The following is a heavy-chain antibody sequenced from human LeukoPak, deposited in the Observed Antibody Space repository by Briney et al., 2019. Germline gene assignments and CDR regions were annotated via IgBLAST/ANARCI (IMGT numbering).Heavy chain of an antibody. J-gene: IGHJ4*02. D-gene: IGHD3-3*01. Sequence: PSETLSLTCAVGGWSFSDYSWNWIRQPPGKGLEWIGDVSQRGSTNYNPSLKSRVSMSLDTSNNQFSLKLNSVIAADTAVYYCARAYDFWSGHIDYWGQGTLVIVSS. CDR3: ARAYDFWSGHIDY. V-gene: IGHV4-34*01. CDR2: VSQRGST. CDR1: GWSFSDYS.